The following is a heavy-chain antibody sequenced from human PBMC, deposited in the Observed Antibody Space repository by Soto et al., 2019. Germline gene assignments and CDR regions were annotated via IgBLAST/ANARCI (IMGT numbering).Heavy chain of an antibody. V-gene: IGHV4-34*01. CDR1: GGSFSGYY. J-gene: IGHJ6*02. CDR2: INHSGST. CDR3: ARGPRGAAAGTDYYGMDV. D-gene: IGHD6-13*01. Sequence: QVQLQQWGAGLLKPSETLSLTCAVYGGSFSGYYWSWIRQPPGQGLEWIGEINHSGSTNYNPSLKSRVTISVDTSKNQFSLKLSSVTAADTAVYYCARGPRGAAAGTDYYGMDVWGQGTTVTVSS.